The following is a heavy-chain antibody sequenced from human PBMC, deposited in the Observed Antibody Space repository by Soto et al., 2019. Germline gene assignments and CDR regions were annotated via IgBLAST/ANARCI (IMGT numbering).Heavy chain of an antibody. Sequence: QVQLVQSGAEVKKPGSSVKVSCKASGGTFSSYAISWVRQAPGQGLEWMGGIIPIFGTANYAQKFQGRVTITADKSTSTAYMELSSLRAEDTAVYYCARIHPDYYDSSGYQFYYYYGMDVWGQGTTVTVSS. V-gene: IGHV1-69*06. J-gene: IGHJ6*02. CDR1: GGTFSSYA. CDR3: ARIHPDYYDSSGYQFYYYYGMDV. D-gene: IGHD3-22*01. CDR2: IIPIFGTA.